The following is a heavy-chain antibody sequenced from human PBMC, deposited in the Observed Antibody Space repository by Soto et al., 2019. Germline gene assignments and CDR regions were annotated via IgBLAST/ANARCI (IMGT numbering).Heavy chain of an antibody. D-gene: IGHD3-10*01. CDR1: GYTFTSYG. CDR3: ARDHVDVLLWFGELGGAFDI. V-gene: IGHV1-18*01. Sequence: ASVKVSCKASGYTFTSYGISWVRQAPGQGLEWMGWISAYNGNTNYAQKLQGRVTMTTDTSTSTAYMELRSLRSDDTAVYYCARDHVDVLLWFGELGGAFDIWGQGTMVTV. J-gene: IGHJ3*02. CDR2: ISAYNGNT.